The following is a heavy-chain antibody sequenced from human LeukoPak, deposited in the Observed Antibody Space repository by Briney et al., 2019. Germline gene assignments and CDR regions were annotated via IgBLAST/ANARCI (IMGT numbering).Heavy chain of an antibody. CDR2: ISTYNGDT. CDR1: GYIFTAYG. D-gene: IGHD5-24*01. J-gene: IGHJ4*02. CDR3: AVDGYKSAKVSDY. Sequence: ASVKVSCKTSGYIFTAYGINWVRQAPGQGLEWMGWISTYNGDTRVAHNLQGRVTMTTDTSTSTAHLELRSLRSDDTAVYYCAVDGYKSAKVSDYWGQGTLVTVSS. V-gene: IGHV1-18*01.